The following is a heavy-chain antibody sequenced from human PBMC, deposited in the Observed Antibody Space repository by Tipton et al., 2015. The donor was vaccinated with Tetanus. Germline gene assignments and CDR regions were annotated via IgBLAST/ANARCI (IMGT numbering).Heavy chain of an antibody. CDR1: GASISTYS. J-gene: IGHJ6*03. CDR3: ARAGEGGYDATMGFYYYYMDV. D-gene: IGHD5-12*01. Sequence: TLSLTCTVSGASISTYSWTWIRQSPGKGLEWIAYLYFSGNTNYNPSLKTRVTMSPDTSKNQVSLRLNSVTAADMAVYYCARAGEGGYDATMGFYYYYMDVWGKGTTVTVSS. CDR2: LYFSGNT. V-gene: IGHV4-59*01.